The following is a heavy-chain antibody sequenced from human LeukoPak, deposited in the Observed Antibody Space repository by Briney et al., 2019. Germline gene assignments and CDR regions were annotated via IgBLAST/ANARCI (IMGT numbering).Heavy chain of an antibody. CDR1: GYTFTSYG. V-gene: IGHV1-18*01. CDR3: ARDRAIFGVVISSVY. Sequence: ASVKVSCKASGYTFTSYGISWVRQAPGQGLEWMGWISAYNGNTNYAQKLQGRVTMTTDTSTSTAYMELRSLRSDDTAVYYCARDRAIFGVVISSVYWGQGTLVTVSS. CDR2: ISAYNGNT. D-gene: IGHD3-3*01. J-gene: IGHJ4*02.